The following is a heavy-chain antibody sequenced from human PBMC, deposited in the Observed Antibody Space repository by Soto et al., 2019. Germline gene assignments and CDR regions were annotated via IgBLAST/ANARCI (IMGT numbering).Heavy chain of an antibody. CDR2: ISGSGGST. J-gene: IGHJ4*02. V-gene: IGHV3-23*01. CDR3: AKGARTIAAAAPEYYFDY. D-gene: IGHD6-13*01. CDR1: GFTFSSYA. Sequence: GGSLRLSCAASGFTFSSYAMSWVRQAPGKGLEWVSAISGSGGSTYYADSVKGRFTISRDNSKNTLYLQMNSLRAEDTAVYYCAKGARTIAAAAPEYYFDYWGQGTLVTVSS.